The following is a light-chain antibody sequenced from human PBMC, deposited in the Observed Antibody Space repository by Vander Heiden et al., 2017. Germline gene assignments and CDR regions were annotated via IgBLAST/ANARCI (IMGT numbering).Light chain of an antibody. V-gene: IGKV2-28*01. Sequence: DILMTQAPLSLPVTPGEPASISCRSSQSLLHSNGYNYLDWYLQEPGQSPQLLVYLGSNRASGVPDRFSGSGSGTDFTLKISRVEAEDVGVYFCMQALQTPRYTFGQGTKLEIK. CDR1: QSLLHSNGYNY. CDR2: LGS. CDR3: MQALQTPRYT. J-gene: IGKJ2*01.